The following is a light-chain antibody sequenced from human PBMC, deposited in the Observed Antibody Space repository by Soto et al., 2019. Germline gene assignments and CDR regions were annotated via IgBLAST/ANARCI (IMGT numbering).Light chain of an antibody. CDR1: SSDVGGYNH. CDR2: AAT. Sequence: QSALTQPASVSGSPGQSITISCTGTSSDVGGYNHVSWYQQHPGKAPKVMIYAATNRPSGVSNRFAGSNSGNTASLTIYGLQAEDEAHYYCSSYTSTSTQYVFGTGTKLTVL. J-gene: IGLJ1*01. CDR3: SSYTSTSTQYV. V-gene: IGLV2-14*01.